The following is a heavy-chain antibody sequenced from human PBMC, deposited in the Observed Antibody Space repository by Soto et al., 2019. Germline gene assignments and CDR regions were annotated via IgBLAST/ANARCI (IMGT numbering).Heavy chain of an antibody. Sequence: VQLQQWGAGLLKPSETLSLTCAVYGGSFSGYHWSWFRQPPGKGPEWIGEINPSGSINYNPSLKSRVTISVYTSKNQFSLNLISVTAADTAVYYCATFVGATTVTRGSPRDYWGQGTLVTVSS. CDR1: GGSFSGYH. V-gene: IGHV4-34*01. CDR2: INPSGSI. J-gene: IGHJ4*02. CDR3: ATFVGATTVTRGSPRDY. D-gene: IGHD4-4*01.